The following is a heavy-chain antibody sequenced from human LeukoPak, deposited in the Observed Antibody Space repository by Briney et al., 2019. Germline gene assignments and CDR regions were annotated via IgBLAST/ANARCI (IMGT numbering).Heavy chain of an antibody. CDR3: ARDKTEVVLAAINAYYYYGMDV. Sequence: PSETLSLTCTVSGGSISSYCWSWIRQPPGKGLEWIGYIYYRGSTNYNPSLMSRVTISVDTSKNQFSLKLSSVTAADTAVYYCARDKTEVVLAAINAYYYYGMDVLGKGTPVNVS. J-gene: IGHJ6*04. CDR2: IYYRGST. V-gene: IGHV4-59*01. D-gene: IGHD5-24*01. CDR1: GGSISSYC.